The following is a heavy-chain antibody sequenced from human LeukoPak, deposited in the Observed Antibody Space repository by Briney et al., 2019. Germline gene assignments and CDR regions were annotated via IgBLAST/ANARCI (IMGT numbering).Heavy chain of an antibody. CDR1: GGSLSNDNHC. CDR3: ARYSGYYLSYFDY. Sequence: SETLSLTCTVSGGSLSNDNHCWSWIRQPPGKGLEWIGYVNYSGSTNYNPSLKSRVTISVDTSKNQFSLKLSSVTAADTAVYYCARYSGYYLSYFDYWGQGTLVTVSS. J-gene: IGHJ4*02. V-gene: IGHV4-61*01. D-gene: IGHD3-22*01. CDR2: VNYSGST.